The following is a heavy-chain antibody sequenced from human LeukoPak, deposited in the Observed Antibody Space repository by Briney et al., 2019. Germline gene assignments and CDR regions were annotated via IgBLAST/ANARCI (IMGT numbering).Heavy chain of an antibody. CDR3: AKAWGDGDYSPIDY. D-gene: IGHD4-17*01. J-gene: IGHJ4*02. CDR2: ISGSGGST. Sequence: GGSLRLSCAASGFTFSSYAISWVRQAPGKGLEWVSAISGSGGSTYYADSVKGRFTISRDNSKNTLYLQMNSLRAEDTAVYYCAKAWGDGDYSPIDYWGQGTLVTVSS. CDR1: GFTFSSYA. V-gene: IGHV3-23*01.